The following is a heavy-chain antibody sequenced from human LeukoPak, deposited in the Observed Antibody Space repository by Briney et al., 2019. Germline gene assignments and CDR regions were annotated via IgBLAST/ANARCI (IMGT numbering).Heavy chain of an antibody. CDR1: GYTFTSYA. CDR3: ARDTGFSMLRGILF. CDR2: INTNTGNP. D-gene: IGHD3-10*01. V-gene: IGHV7-4-1*02. J-gene: IGHJ4*02. Sequence: ASVKVSCKASGYTFTSYAMNWVRQAPGQGLEWMGWINTNTGNPTYAQGFTGRFVFSLDTSVSTAYLQISSLKAEDTAVYYCARDTGFSMLRGILFWGQGTLVTVSS.